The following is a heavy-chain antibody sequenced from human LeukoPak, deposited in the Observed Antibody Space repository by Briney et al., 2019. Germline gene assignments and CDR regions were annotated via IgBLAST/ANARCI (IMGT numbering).Heavy chain of an antibody. Sequence: ASVKVSCKASCYTFTRYGISWVRQAPGQGLDWMGWINAYNDNTNYAQKFQGRVTMTTDTSTSTAYMELRSLRSDDTAVFYCARAGGSYSPSDYWGQGTLVTVSS. CDR1: CYTFTRYG. D-gene: IGHD2-21*01. CDR2: INAYNDNT. CDR3: ARAGGSYSPSDY. V-gene: IGHV1-18*01. J-gene: IGHJ4*02.